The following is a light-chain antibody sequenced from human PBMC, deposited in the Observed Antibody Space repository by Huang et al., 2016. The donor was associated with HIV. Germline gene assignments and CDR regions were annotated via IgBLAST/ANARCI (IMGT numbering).Light chain of an antibody. J-gene: IGKJ4*01. Sequence: EIVLIQSPATLSLSPGERATLSCRASQSVRSNLAWYQQKPGQAPRRLIYDASTRATGIPGRFSGSGSGTDFTLTISSLESEDFAIYYCQQRGNWPLTFGGGTKVEIK. CDR2: DAS. CDR1: QSVRSN. V-gene: IGKV3-11*01. CDR3: QQRGNWPLT.